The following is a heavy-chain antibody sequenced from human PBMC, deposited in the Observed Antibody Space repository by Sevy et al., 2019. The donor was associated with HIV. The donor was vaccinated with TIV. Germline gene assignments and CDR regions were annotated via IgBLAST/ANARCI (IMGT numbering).Heavy chain of an antibody. Sequence: GGSLILSCVASGFTFSDHYMEWVRQAPGKGLEWVGRTRNKADSYTTEYAASVKGRFTISRDDSKNSLYLQMNSLKTEDTAVYYCATHAGIAAAGRVFDYWGQGSLVTVSS. V-gene: IGHV3-72*01. CDR3: ATHAGIAAAGRVFDY. CDR2: TRNKADSYTT. D-gene: IGHD6-13*01. CDR1: GFTFSDHY. J-gene: IGHJ4*02.